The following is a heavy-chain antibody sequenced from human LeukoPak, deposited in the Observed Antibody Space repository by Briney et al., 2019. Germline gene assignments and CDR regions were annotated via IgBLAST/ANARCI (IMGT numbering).Heavy chain of an antibody. D-gene: IGHD3-22*01. CDR3: ARESSGADDY. CDR1: GFTFSSYA. J-gene: IGHJ4*02. Sequence: PGGSLRLSCAASGFTFSSYAMHWVRQAPGKGLEWVAVISYDGNNKYDADSVKGRFTISRDNSKNTLYLQMNSLRDDDTAVCYCARESSGADDYWGQGTLVTVSS. V-gene: IGHV3-30-3*01. CDR2: ISYDGNNK.